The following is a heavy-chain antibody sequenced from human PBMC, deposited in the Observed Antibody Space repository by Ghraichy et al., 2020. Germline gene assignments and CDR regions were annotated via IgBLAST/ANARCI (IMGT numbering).Heavy chain of an antibody. D-gene: IGHD3-22*01. J-gene: IGHJ4*02. Sequence: ASVKVSCKASGYTFTSYYMHWVRQAPGQGLEWMGIINPSGGSTSYAQKFQGRVTMTRDTSTSTVYMELSSLRSEDTAVYYCARGGLSIVVVTFFDYWGQGTLVTVSS. V-gene: IGHV1-46*01. CDR1: GYTFTSYY. CDR3: ARGGLSIVVVTFFDY. CDR2: INPSGGST.